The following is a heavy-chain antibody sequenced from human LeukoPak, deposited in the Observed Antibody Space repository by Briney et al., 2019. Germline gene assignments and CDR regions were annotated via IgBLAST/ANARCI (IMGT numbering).Heavy chain of an antibody. V-gene: IGHV4-34*01. CDR1: GGSFSGCY. CDR2: INHSGST. D-gene: IGHD2-15*01. CDR3: ARGGGIVVVVAATRGYSYGAPFDY. Sequence: PSETLSLTCAVYGGSFSGCYWSWIRQPPGKGLEWIGEINHSGSTNYNPSLKSRVTISVDTSKNQFSLKLSSVTAADTAVYYCARGGGIVVVVAATRGYSYGAPFDYWGQGTLVTVSS. J-gene: IGHJ4*02.